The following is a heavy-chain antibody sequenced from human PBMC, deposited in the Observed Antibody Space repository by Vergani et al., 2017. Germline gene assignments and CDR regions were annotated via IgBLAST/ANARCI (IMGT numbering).Heavy chain of an antibody. D-gene: IGHD1-1*01. J-gene: IGHJ4*02. V-gene: IGHV1-2*02. CDR2: INPNSGGT. CDR1: GYTFTGYD. Sequence: QVQLVQSGAEVKKPGASVKVSCKASGYTFTGYDMHWVRQATGQRLEWKRWINPNSGGTNYAQKLQGRVTMTRDTSISTAYMERSRLRSYDTAVYYCARDLSENDDYWGQGTMVTVSS. CDR3: ARDLSENDDY.